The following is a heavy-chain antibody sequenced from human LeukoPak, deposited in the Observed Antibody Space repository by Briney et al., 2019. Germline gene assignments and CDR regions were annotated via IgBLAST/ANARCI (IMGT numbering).Heavy chain of an antibody. CDR3: ARDQFPGYSFDY. CDR1: GGSISSGGYY. J-gene: IGHJ4*02. CDR2: IYYSGST. V-gene: IGHV4-31*03. Sequence: SGTLSLTCTVSGGSISSGGYYWSWIRQHPGKGLEWIGYIYYSGSTYYNPSLKSRVTISVDTSKNQFSLKLSSVTAADTAVYYCARDQFPGYSFDYWGQGTLVTVSS.